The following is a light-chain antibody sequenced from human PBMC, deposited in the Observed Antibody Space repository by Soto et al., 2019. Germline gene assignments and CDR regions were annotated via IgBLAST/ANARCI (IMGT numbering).Light chain of an antibody. J-gene: IGKJ2*01. CDR1: QSVSSRS. V-gene: IGKV3-20*01. CDR3: QQYGSSNT. Sequence: EIVLTQSPGTLSLSPGERATLSCRGSQSVSSRSLAWYQQKSGQAPRLLIYRASRRATGLPDRFNGSESGTDLTLTNSRLEAEDFAVYYCQQYGSSNTFGQGTKVDIK. CDR2: RAS.